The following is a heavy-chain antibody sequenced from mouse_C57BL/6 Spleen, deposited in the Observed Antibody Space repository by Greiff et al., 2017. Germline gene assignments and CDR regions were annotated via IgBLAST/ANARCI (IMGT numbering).Heavy chain of an antibody. CDR3: ARRGYNYGYFDV. CDR2: ISGGGGNT. V-gene: IGHV5-9*01. Sequence: EVKLQESGGGLVKPGGSLKLSCAASGFTFSSYTMSWVRQTPAKRLEWVATISGGGGNTYYPDSVKGRFTISRDNAKNTLYLRMSSLRSGYTALYYCARRGYNYGYFDVWGTGTTVTVSS. J-gene: IGHJ1*03. D-gene: IGHD1-3*01. CDR1: GFTFSSYT.